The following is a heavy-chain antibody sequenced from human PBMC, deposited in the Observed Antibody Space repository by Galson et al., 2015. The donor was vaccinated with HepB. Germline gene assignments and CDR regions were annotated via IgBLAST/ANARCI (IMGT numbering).Heavy chain of an antibody. CDR3: AGAGAEARDY. V-gene: IGHV4-59*03. J-gene: IGHJ4*02. D-gene: IGHD6-19*01. CDR1: GGSISDYS. CDR2: VYYTGTT. Sequence: LSLTCTVSGGSISDYSWSWIRQPPGKGLEWIGYVYYTGTTKYNPSLENRVTISLDTSKSQFSLKLTSVTAADTAVYFCAGAGAEARDYWGQGTLVTVSS.